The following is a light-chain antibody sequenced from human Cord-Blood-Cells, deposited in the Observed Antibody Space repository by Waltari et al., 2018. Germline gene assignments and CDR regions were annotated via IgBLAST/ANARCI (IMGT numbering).Light chain of an antibody. CDR3: CSYAGSYTWV. CDR1: SSHAGGLNS. Sequence: QSALTHPRSVSGSPGQSVTISFTGTSSHAGGLNSVPWYQQHPGKAPKLIIYDVNKRPSGVPDRFSGSKSGNTASLTISGLQAEDEADYYCCSYAGSYTWVFGGGTKLTVL. J-gene: IGLJ3*02. V-gene: IGLV2-11*01. CDR2: DVN.